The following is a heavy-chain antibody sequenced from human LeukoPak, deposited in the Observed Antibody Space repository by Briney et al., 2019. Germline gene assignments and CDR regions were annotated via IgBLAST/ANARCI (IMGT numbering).Heavy chain of an antibody. CDR3: ARGGGYSNCKGSFWFDP. D-gene: IGHD4-11*01. Sequence: SETLSLTCTVSGGSISSGGYYWSWIRQHPGKGLEWIEYIYYSGSTYYNPSLKSRVTISVDTSKNQFSLKLSSVTAADTAVYYCARGGGYSNCKGSFWFDPWGQGTLVTVSS. V-gene: IGHV4-31*03. CDR1: GGSISSGGYY. CDR2: IYYSGST. J-gene: IGHJ5*02.